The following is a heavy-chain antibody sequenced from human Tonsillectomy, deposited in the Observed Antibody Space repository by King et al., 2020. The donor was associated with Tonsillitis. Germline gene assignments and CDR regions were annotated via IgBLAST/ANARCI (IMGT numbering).Heavy chain of an antibody. D-gene: IGHD2-2*02. J-gene: IGHJ4*02. CDR1: GFTFSSYA. Sequence: VQLVESGGGVVQPGRSLRLSCAASGFTFSSYAMHWVRQAPGKGLEWVAVISYDGSNKYYADSVKGRFTISRDNSKNTLYLQMTSLRAEDTAVYYCARDIPPGEHPDQGVDYWGQGTLVTVSS. V-gene: IGHV3-30*04. CDR2: ISYDGSNK. CDR3: ARDIPPGEHPDQGVDY.